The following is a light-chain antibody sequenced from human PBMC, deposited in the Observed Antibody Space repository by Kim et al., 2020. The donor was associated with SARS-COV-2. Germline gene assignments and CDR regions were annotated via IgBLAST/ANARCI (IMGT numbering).Light chain of an antibody. V-gene: IGLV1-47*01. Sequence: ELTQPPSASGTPGQRVTISCSGSSSNIGTNYVYWYQQLPGTSPKLLIYRNNQRPSGVPDRFSGSKSGTSASLAISGLRSEDEADYYCAAWDDSLSGVV. CDR2: RNN. J-gene: IGLJ2*01. CDR1: SSNIGTNY. CDR3: AAWDDSLSGVV.